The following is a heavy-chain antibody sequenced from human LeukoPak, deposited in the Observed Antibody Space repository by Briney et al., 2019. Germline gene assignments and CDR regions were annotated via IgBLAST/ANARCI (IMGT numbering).Heavy chain of an antibody. D-gene: IGHD3-16*02. V-gene: IGHV1-18*01. CDR3: ARAYYVWGSYRYSPYFDY. J-gene: IGHJ4*02. CDR2: ISAYNGNT. Sequence: ASVKVSCKASGYTFTSYGISWVRQAPGQGLEWMGCISAYNGNTNYAQKLQGRVTMTTDTSTSTAYMELRSLRSDDTAVYYCARAYYVWGSYRYSPYFDYWGQGTLVTVSS. CDR1: GYTFTSYG.